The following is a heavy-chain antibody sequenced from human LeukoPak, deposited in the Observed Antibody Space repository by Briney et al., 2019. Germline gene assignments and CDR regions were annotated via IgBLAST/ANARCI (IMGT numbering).Heavy chain of an antibody. CDR1: GGTFSSYA. J-gene: IGHJ3*02. CDR3: ARDLEWEQHNAFDI. CDR2: IIPIFGTT. V-gene: IGHV1-69*06. Sequence: ASVKVSCKASGGTFSSYAISWVRQAPGQGLEWMGGIIPIFGTTNYAQKFQDRVTITADKSTSTAYMELSSLRSDDTAVYYCARDLEWEQHNAFDIWGQGTMVTVSS. D-gene: IGHD1-26*01.